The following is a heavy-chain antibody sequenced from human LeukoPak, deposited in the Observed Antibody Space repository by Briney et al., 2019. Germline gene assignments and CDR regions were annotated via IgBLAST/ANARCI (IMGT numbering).Heavy chain of an antibody. V-gene: IGHV1-8*03. J-gene: IGHJ6*03. CDR3: ARETTISGGIAVAGPQSYIYYMDV. CDR1: GYTFTSYD. Sequence: ASLKVSCKPSGYTFTSYDINWVRQATGQGLEWMGWMNPNSGNTGSVQTLQGRVTITRNTSISTAYMELSSLRSEDTAVYYCARETTISGGIAVAGPQSYIYYMDVWGKGTTVTISS. CDR2: MNPNSGNT. D-gene: IGHD6-19*01.